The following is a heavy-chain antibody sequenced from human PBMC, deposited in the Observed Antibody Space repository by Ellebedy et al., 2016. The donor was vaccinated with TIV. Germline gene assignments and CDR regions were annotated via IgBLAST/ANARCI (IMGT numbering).Heavy chain of an antibody. CDR3: ARDTVPAALDAFDI. CDR2: IRDFSAYR. Sequence: PGGSLRLSCTASGFTFSDYSMNWVRQAPGKGLEWVSSIRDFSAYRFYADSVKGRFTISRDNAKNSLYLQMDSLRAEDTAVYYCARDTVPAALDAFDIWGQGTMVTVSS. D-gene: IGHD2-2*01. J-gene: IGHJ3*02. CDR1: GFTFSDYS. V-gene: IGHV3-21*01.